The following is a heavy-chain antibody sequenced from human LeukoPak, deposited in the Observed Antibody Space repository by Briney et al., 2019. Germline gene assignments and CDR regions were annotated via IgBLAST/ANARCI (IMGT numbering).Heavy chain of an antibody. J-gene: IGHJ3*02. CDR3: ARVLRAARWDNAFDI. CDR2: ISPIFGTA. D-gene: IGHD6-6*01. Sequence: ASVKVSCKASGGSFSSYTIDWVRQAPGQGLEWMGGISPIFGTANYAQRFQGRVTITADESTTTAYMELRSLRSEDTAVYYCARVLRAARWDNAFDIWGQGTMVTVSS. V-gene: IGHV1-69*13. CDR1: GGSFSSYT.